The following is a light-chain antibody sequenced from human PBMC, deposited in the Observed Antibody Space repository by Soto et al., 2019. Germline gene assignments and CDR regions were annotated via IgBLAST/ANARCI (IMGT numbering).Light chain of an antibody. CDR2: KAS. Sequence: DIQMTQSPSTLSASVGDRVTITCRASQSISHWLARYQQKPGQAPKVLIYKASVLENGVSSRFSGSGFGTEFTLTISYLQPDDSAIYFCQHYSTYVWTFGQGTRVDIK. CDR1: QSISHW. V-gene: IGKV1-5*03. CDR3: QHYSTYVWT. J-gene: IGKJ1*01.